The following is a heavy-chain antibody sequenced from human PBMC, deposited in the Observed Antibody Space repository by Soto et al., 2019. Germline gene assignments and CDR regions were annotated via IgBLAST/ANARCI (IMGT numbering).Heavy chain of an antibody. CDR1: GFTFSSYG. D-gene: IGHD6-13*01. CDR2: ISYDGSNK. V-gene: IGHV3-30*18. Sequence: QVQLVESGGGVVQPGRSLRLSCAASGFTFSSYGMHWVRQAPGKGLEWVAVISYDGSNKYYADSVKGRFTNSRDNSKNTLYLQMNSLRAEDTAVYYCAKLYHRNSRSSWDVDYGMDDWGQGTTVTVSS. CDR3: AKLYHRNSRSSWDVDYGMDD. J-gene: IGHJ6*02.